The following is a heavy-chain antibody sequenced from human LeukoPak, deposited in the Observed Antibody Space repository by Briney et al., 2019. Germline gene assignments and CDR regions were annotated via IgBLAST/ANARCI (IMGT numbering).Heavy chain of an antibody. V-gene: IGHV3-11*04. D-gene: IGHD3-16*01. Sequence: GGSLRLSCAASGFTVSSNYMSWIRQAPGKGLEWVSYISFSGSTIYYADSVKGRFTISRDDAKNSLYLQMNSLRAEDTAVYYCARDSYVWGSYLDYWGQGTLVTVST. CDR1: GFTVSSNY. CDR3: ARDSYVWGSYLDY. J-gene: IGHJ4*02. CDR2: ISFSGSTI.